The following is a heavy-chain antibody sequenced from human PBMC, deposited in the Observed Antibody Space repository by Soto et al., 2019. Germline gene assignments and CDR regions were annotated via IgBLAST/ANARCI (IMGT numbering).Heavy chain of an antibody. V-gene: IGHV3-33*01. D-gene: IGHD5-12*01. CDR1: GFTFSSYG. CDR3: ARDIGAGMAANHFDY. J-gene: IGHJ4*02. CDR2: IWYDGSNK. Sequence: AGGSLRLSCAASGFTFSSYGMHWVRQAPGKGLEWVAVIWYDGSNKYYADSVKGRFTISRDNSKNTLYLQMNSLRAEDTAVYYCARDIGAGMAANHFDYWGQGTLVTVSS.